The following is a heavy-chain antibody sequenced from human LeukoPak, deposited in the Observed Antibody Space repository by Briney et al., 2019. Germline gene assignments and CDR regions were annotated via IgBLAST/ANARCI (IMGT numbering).Heavy chain of an antibody. Sequence: GGSLRLSCAASGFTFSSYWMNWVRQAPGKGLEWVANIKQDGSEKYYVDSVKGRFTISRDNAKNSLYLQMNSLRAEDTAVYFCARGQLTGDDELFDYWGQGTLVTVSS. CDR3: ARGQLTGDDELFDY. CDR2: IKQDGSEK. CDR1: GFTFSSYW. V-gene: IGHV3-7*01. J-gene: IGHJ4*02. D-gene: IGHD7-27*01.